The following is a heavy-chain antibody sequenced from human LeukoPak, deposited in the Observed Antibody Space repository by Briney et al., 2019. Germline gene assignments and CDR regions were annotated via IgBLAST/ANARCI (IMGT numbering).Heavy chain of an antibody. CDR1: GFTFSSYA. CDR3: ARDPPSSGSYPDYYFDY. V-gene: IGHV3-30*04. CDR2: ISYDGSNK. J-gene: IGHJ4*02. Sequence: GGSLRLSCAASGFTFSSYAMHWVRQAPGKGLEWVAVISYDGSNKYYADSVKGRFTISRDNSKNTLYLQMNSLRAEDTAVYYCARDPPSSGSYPDYYFDYWGQGTLVTVSS. D-gene: IGHD1-26*01.